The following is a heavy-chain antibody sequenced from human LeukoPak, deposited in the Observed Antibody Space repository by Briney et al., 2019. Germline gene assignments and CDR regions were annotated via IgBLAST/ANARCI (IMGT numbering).Heavy chain of an antibody. Sequence: QPGGSLRLSCAASGFTFSSYAMSWVRQAPGKGLEWVSAISGSGGSTYYADSVKGRFTISRDNSKNTLYLQMNSLRAEDTAVYYCAREQYYYDSSGYYLDYWGQGTLVTVSS. J-gene: IGHJ4*02. CDR2: ISGSGGST. V-gene: IGHV3-23*01. CDR3: AREQYYYDSSGYYLDY. CDR1: GFTFSSYA. D-gene: IGHD3-22*01.